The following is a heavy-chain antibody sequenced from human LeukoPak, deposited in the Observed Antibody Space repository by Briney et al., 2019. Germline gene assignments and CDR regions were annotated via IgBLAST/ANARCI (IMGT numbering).Heavy chain of an antibody. V-gene: IGHV4-39*01. CDR1: GGSISSSSNYY. Sequence: TSETLSLTCTVSGGSISSSSNYYWGWIRQPPGKGLEWIGGIYYSGSTYYNPSLKSRVTISVDTSKNQFSLKLSSVTAADTAVYYCARHQSHLHDAFDIWGQGTMVTVSS. CDR3: ARHQSHLHDAFDI. D-gene: IGHD3-3*02. J-gene: IGHJ3*02. CDR2: IYYSGST.